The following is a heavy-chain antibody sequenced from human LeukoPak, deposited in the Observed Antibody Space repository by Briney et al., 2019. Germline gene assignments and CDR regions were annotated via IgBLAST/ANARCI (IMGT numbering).Heavy chain of an antibody. CDR2: ISAYNGNT. V-gene: IGHV1-18*01. D-gene: IGHD2-15*01. Sequence: ASVKVSCKASGYTFTSYGISWVRQAPGQGLEWMGWISAYNGNTNYAQKLQGRVTMTTDTSTSTAYMELRSLRSDDTAVYYCARDAPIRYCSGGSCYGIYYYDMDVWGQGTTVTVSS. J-gene: IGHJ6*02. CDR1: GYTFTSYG. CDR3: ARDAPIRYCSGGSCYGIYYYDMDV.